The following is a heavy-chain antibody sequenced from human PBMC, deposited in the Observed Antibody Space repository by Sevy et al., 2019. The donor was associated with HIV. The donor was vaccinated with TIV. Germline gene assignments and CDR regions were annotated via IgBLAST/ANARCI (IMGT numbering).Heavy chain of an antibody. CDR2: LSFGCGKL. D-gene: IGHD3-22*01. J-gene: IGHJ4*02. CDR1: GFAIHEYS. Sequence: GGSLRLSCAASGFAIHEYSMSWIRQAPGKGLEWVATLSFGCGKLNYADSVKGRFTISRDNSKNSFYLQMNSLKIEDTAVYYCATAPGYYDSAPFDYWGPGTLVTVSS. V-gene: IGHV3-23*01. CDR3: ATAPGYYDSAPFDY.